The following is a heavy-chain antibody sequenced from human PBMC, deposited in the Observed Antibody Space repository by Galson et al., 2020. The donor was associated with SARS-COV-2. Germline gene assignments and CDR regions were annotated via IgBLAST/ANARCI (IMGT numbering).Heavy chain of an antibody. Sequence: SATLSLTCTVSGGSISSGGYYWSWIRQHPGKGLEWIGYIYYSGSTYYNPSLKSRVTISVDTSKNQFSLKLSSVTAADTAVYYCARDGGYSGSSDYWGQGTLVTGSS. J-gene: IGHJ4*02. CDR1: GGSISSGGYY. V-gene: IGHV4-31*03. D-gene: IGHD1-26*01. CDR2: IYYSGST. CDR3: ARDGGYSGSSDY.